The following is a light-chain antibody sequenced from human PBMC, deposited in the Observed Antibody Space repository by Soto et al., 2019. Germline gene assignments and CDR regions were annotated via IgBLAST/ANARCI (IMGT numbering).Light chain of an antibody. CDR3: QQSYSTPYS. J-gene: IGKJ2*03. CDR1: HSISNN. V-gene: IGKV1-39*01. CDR2: TTS. Sequence: DIQMTQSPTSLSASVGDRVTITCRASHSISNNLNWYQEKPGKDPNLLIYTTSSLQSGDPSRFSGSGSGTDFNLTITSLQPEDFATYYCQQSYSTPYSFGQGTKLDI.